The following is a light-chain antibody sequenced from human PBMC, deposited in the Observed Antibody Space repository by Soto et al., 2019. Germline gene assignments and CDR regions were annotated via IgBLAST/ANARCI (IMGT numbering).Light chain of an antibody. Sequence: EIVLTQSPGTLSLSPGERATLSCRASQSVSSSYLAWYQQKPGQAPRLLIYGASSRATGIPDRFSGSGSGTDFTLTISRLEAEDCAVYYGQQYGSSPLTFGKGTKVEIK. CDR1: QSVSSSY. CDR3: QQYGSSPLT. V-gene: IGKV3-20*01. CDR2: GAS. J-gene: IGKJ1*01.